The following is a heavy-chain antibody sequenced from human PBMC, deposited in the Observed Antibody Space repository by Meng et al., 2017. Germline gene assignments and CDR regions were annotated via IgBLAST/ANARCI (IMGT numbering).Heavy chain of an antibody. J-gene: IGHJ4*02. CDR3: ASSGYSYGYRFDY. V-gene: IGHV4-34*01. CDR1: GGSLSGYY. D-gene: IGHD5-18*01. CDR2: INNSGST. Sequence: VERPEWGAGLLKPSVTLSLASAVYGGSLSGYYWSWIRQPPGKGLEWIGEINNSGSTNYNPSLKSRVTISVDTSKNQFSLKLSSVTAADTAVYYCASSGYSYGYRFDYWGQGTLVTVSS.